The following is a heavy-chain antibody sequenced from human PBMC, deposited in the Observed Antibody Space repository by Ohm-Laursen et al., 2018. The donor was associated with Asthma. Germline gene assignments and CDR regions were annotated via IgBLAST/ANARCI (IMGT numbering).Heavy chain of an antibody. D-gene: IGHD2-15*01. CDR1: GFSLSNARMG. Sequence: PTQTLTLTCTVSGFSLSNARMGVSWIRQPPGKALEWLAHIFSNDEKSYSTSLKSRLAITKDTSKNQVVLSMTNMDPVDTGTYLCAHSRDRGGNFDFWGQGTLVTVSS. CDR3: AHSRDRGGNFDF. J-gene: IGHJ4*02. CDR2: IFSNDEK. V-gene: IGHV2-26*01.